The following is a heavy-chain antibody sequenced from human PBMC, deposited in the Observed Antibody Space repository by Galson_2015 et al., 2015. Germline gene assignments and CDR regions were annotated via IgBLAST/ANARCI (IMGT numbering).Heavy chain of an antibody. D-gene: IGHD6-19*01. CDR1: GFSLNTAPTC. CDR3: ARSMAGTGRGWYDS. V-gene: IGHV2-70*19. CDR2: ISWDDDK. J-gene: IGHJ5*01. Sequence: PALVKPTQTLTLTCTFSGFSLNTAPTCVTWLRQHPGRALERLALISWDDDKLYSTSLKTRITISKGTSKNQVVLSMTNVDPVDTATYFCARSMAGTGRGWYDSWGQGILVTVSS.